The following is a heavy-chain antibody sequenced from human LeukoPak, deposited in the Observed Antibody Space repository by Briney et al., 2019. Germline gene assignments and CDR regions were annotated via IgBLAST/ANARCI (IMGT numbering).Heavy chain of an antibody. CDR1: GFTFSSYA. CDR2: ISYDGSNK. Sequence: PGRSLRLSCAASGFTFSSYAMHWVRQAPGKGLEWVAVISYDGSNKYYADSVKGRFTISRDNSKNTLYLQMNSLRAEDTAVYYCARVYSSGWCEDYWGQGTLVTVSS. CDR3: ARVYSSGWCEDY. D-gene: IGHD6-19*01. J-gene: IGHJ4*02. V-gene: IGHV3-30-3*01.